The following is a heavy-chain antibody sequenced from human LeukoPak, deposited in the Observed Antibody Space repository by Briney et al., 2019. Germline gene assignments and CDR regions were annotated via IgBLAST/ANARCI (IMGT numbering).Heavy chain of an antibody. CDR1: VDSMFGYY. CDR2: IYDTGRT. J-gene: IGHJ4*02. V-gene: IGHV4-59*01. Sequence: SETLSLTCSVSVDSMFGYYWSWIRQPPGGGLEWIGYIYDTGRTKYSPSLKSRVTVSVDTSKNQVSLKLTSVTAADSAVYYCTREGPPVHYTGYYDYWGQGTLVTVSS. D-gene: IGHD3-9*01. CDR3: TREGPPVHYTGYYDY.